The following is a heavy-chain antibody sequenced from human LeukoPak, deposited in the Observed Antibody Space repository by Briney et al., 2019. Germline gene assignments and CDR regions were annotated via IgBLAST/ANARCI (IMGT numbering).Heavy chain of an antibody. CDR3: ARRKFLGWFDP. CDR1: GYIFTTYD. CDR2: LNPNRGNA. J-gene: IGHJ5*02. V-gene: IGHV1-8*03. Sequence: GASVKVSCKASGYIFTTYDIGWVRQATGQGLEWMGWLNPNRGNAGYAQKFQGRVTISRNTSISTAYMELSSLRSDDTAIYYCARRKFLGWFDPWGQGTLVTVSS. D-gene: IGHD7-27*01.